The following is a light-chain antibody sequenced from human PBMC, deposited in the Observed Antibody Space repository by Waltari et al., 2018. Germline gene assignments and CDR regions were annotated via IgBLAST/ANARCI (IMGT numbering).Light chain of an antibody. CDR1: SSNIGSHT. CDR3: STWDGSLTGVV. J-gene: IGLJ3*02. CDR2: NNN. V-gene: IGLV1-44*01. Sequence: QSVLTQPPSASGTPGQRVTISCSGSSSNIGSHTVNWYQHLPGPAPKLLIYNNNPRPSGVPDRFSGSKSATSASLALSGLQSDDEAHYYCSTWDGSLTGVVFGGGTKLTVL.